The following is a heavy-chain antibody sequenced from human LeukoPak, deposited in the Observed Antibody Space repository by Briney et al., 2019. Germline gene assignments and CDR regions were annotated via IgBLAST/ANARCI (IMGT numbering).Heavy chain of an antibody. V-gene: IGHV3-48*03. J-gene: IGHJ3*02. Sequence: GGTLRLSCAASAFTFSSCEMNWVRQAPGKGQEWVSNMSRGGSIYSAYTVKGRFTISRDNAKHSLYLQMGSLRGEDTAVYYCARVSGKQASSWYAFDIWGQGTMVTVSS. CDR3: ARVSGKQASSWYAFDI. CDR1: AFTFSSCE. D-gene: IGHD6-13*01. CDR2: MSRGGSI.